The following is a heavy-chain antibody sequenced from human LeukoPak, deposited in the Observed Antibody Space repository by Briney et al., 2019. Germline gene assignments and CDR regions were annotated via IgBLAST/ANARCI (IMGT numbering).Heavy chain of an antibody. Sequence: SETLSLTCTVSGGSISSGSYYWGWIRQPPGKGLEWIGSIYYSGSTYYNPSLKSRVTISVDTSKNQFSLKLSSVTAADTAVYYCARLGALVVVPAAIRGFDYWGQGTLVTVSS. CDR2: IYYSGST. CDR1: GGSISSGSYY. V-gene: IGHV4-39*01. J-gene: IGHJ4*02. D-gene: IGHD2-2*02. CDR3: ARLGALVVVPAAIRGFDY.